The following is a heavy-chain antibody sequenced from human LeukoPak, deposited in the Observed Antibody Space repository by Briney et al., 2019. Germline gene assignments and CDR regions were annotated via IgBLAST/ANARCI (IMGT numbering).Heavy chain of an antibody. Sequence: PGGSLRLSCAASGFTFDDYGMSWVRQAPGKGLEWVSGINWNGGSTGYADSVKGRFTISRDNAKNSMYLQMNSLRAEDTALYYCARGLRFLEWLSRFDYWGQGTLVTVSS. CDR2: INWNGGST. J-gene: IGHJ4*02. CDR1: GFTFDDYG. CDR3: ARGLRFLEWLSRFDY. V-gene: IGHV3-20*04. D-gene: IGHD3-3*01.